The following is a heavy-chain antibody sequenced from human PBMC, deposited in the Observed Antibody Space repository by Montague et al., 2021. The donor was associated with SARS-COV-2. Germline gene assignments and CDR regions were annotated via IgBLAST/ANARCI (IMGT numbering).Heavy chain of an antibody. CDR1: GYSFTSYW. Sequence: QSGAEVKKPGESLRISCKGSGYSFTSYWISWVRQMPGKGLEWMGRIDPSDSYTNYNPSFQGHVTISADKSISTAYLQWSSLKASDTAMYYCARLLGGSYLYWYFDLWGRGTLVTVSS. V-gene: IGHV5-10-1*01. J-gene: IGHJ2*01. D-gene: IGHD1-26*01. CDR2: IDPSDSYT. CDR3: ARLLGGSYLYWYFDL.